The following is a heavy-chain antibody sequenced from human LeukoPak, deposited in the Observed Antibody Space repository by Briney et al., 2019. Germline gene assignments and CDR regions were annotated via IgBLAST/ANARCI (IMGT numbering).Heavy chain of an antibody. CDR3: VRDTPLLSSRSPFDY. Sequence: ASVKVSCKVSGYTLTELSMHWVRQAPGKGLEWMGGFDPEDGETIYAQKFQGRVTMTEDTSTDTAYMELSSLRSEDTAVYYCVRDTPLLSSRSPFDYWGQGTLVTVSS. V-gene: IGHV1-24*01. D-gene: IGHD6-13*01. CDR2: FDPEDGET. CDR1: GYTLTELS. J-gene: IGHJ4*02.